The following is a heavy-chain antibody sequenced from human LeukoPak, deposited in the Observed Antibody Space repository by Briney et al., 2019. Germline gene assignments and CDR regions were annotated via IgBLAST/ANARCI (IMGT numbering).Heavy chain of an antibody. V-gene: IGHV1-2*02. Sequence: ASVKVSCKASGYTFTGYYMHWVRQAPGQGLEWVGWINPNSGGTNYAQKFQGRVTMTRDTSISTVYMDLSSLRSDDTAVYYCARDRGFPTVLLFYFDNCGQGTLVTVSS. CDR1: GYTFTGYY. CDR3: ARDRGFPTVLLFYFDN. CDR2: INPNSGGT. J-gene: IGHJ4*02. D-gene: IGHD4-17*01.